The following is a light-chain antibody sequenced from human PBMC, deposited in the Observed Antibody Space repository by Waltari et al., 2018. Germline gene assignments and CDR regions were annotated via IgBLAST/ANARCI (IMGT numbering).Light chain of an antibody. CDR1: QSLLYDIDNKDY. CDR3: QQTYSTWT. Sequence: DIVMTQSPDSLAVSLGERATINCKSSQSLLYDIDNKDYLAWYQQKPGQPPKLLIHWASTRESGVPDRFSGSGSGTDFTLTISSLQPEDFATYYCQQTYSTWTFGQGTAVEIK. CDR2: WAS. J-gene: IGKJ1*01. V-gene: IGKV4-1*01.